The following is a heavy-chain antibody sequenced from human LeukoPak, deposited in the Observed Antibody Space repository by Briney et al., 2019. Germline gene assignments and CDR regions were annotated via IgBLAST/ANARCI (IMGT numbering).Heavy chain of an antibody. CDR1: GYTFTSDG. CDR3: AITRGYDLDY. D-gene: IGHD5-12*01. J-gene: IGHJ4*02. CDR2: ISAYNGNT. V-gene: IGHV1-18*01. Sequence: ASVKVSCEASGYTFTSDGTSWGRQAPGQGLEWMGWISAYNGNTNYAQKLQGRVTMTTDTSTSTAYMERRSVRSDDAAVYYCAITRGYDLDYWGQGNLVTVSS.